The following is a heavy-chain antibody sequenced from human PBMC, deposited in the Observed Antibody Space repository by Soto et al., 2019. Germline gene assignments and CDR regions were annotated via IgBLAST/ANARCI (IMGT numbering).Heavy chain of an antibody. J-gene: IGHJ4*02. Sequence: QVQLQESGPGLMKPSQTLSLTCTVSGGSISSGDYYWSWIRQPPGKGLEWIGYIYYSGSTYYNPSLKSRVTISVHTSKNQFSLKLTSVTAADTAVYYCARGCSGYDWGFDFWGQGTLVTVSS. CDR2: IYYSGST. V-gene: IGHV4-30-4*01. D-gene: IGHD5-12*01. CDR1: GGSISSGDYY. CDR3: ARGCSGYDWGFDF.